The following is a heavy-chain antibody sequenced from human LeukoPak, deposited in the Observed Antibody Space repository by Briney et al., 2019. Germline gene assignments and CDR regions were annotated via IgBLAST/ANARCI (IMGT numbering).Heavy chain of an antibody. CDR1: GFTFSSYA. V-gene: IGHV3-30-3*01. D-gene: IGHD6-13*01. J-gene: IGHJ4*02. Sequence: GGSLRLSCAASGFTFSSYAMHWVRQAPGKGLEWVAVISYDGSNKYYADSVKGRFTISRDNSKNTLYLQMNSLRAEDTAVYYCARAGGGSSWYGVSDYWGQGTLVTVSS. CDR2: ISYDGSNK. CDR3: ARAGGGSSWYGVSDY.